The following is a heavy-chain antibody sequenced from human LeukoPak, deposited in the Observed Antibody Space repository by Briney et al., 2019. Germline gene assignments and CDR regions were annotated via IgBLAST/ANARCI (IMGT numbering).Heavy chain of an antibody. Sequence: GRSLRLSCAASGFTFSSYSMNWVRQAPGKGLEWVSSISSSSSYIYYADSVKGRFTISRDNAKNSLYLQMNSLRAEDTAVYYCAREEWGATRYFQHWGQGTLVTVSS. CDR3: AREEWGATRYFQH. CDR2: ISSSSSYI. V-gene: IGHV3-21*01. D-gene: IGHD1-26*01. CDR1: GFTFSSYS. J-gene: IGHJ1*01.